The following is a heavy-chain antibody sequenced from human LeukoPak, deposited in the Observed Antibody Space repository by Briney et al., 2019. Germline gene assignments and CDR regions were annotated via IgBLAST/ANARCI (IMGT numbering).Heavy chain of an antibody. Sequence: SETLSLTCAVYGGSFSGYYWSWIRQPPGKGLEWIGEINHSGSTNYNPSLKSRVTKSVDTSKNQFSLKLSSVTAADTAVYYCARGIQDIVVVVAAKGDDFDYWGQGTLVTVSS. J-gene: IGHJ4*02. V-gene: IGHV4-34*01. CDR2: INHSGST. CDR3: ARGIQDIVVVVAAKGDDFDY. CDR1: GGSFSGYY. D-gene: IGHD2-15*01.